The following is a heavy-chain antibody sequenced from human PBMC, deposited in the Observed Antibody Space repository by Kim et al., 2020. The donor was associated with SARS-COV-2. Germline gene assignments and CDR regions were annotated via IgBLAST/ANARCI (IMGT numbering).Heavy chain of an antibody. CDR3: ARDPDRAFGASMDV. CDR2: IWYDGSNK. CDR1: GFTFSSYG. V-gene: IGHV3-33*01. J-gene: IGHJ6*02. D-gene: IGHD3-3*01. Sequence: GGSLRLSCASSGFTFSSYGMHWVRQAPGKGLEWVAVIWYDGSNKYYADSVKGRLTISRANSKNTLYLQMNSLRAEDTAVYYCARDPDRAFGASMDVWGQG.